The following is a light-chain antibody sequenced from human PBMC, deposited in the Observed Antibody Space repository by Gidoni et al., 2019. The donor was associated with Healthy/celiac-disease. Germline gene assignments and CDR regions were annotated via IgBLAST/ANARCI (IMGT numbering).Light chain of an antibody. J-gene: IGKJ4*01. CDR2: GAS. Sequence: EIVLPHSPATLSLSPGERATLSCRASQSVSSSYLAWYQQKPGQAPRLLIYGASSRATGIPDRFSGSGSGTDFTLTISRLDPEDFAVYYCQQYGSSPVLTFGGGTKVEIK. V-gene: IGKV3-20*01. CDR1: QSVSSSY. CDR3: QQYGSSPVLT.